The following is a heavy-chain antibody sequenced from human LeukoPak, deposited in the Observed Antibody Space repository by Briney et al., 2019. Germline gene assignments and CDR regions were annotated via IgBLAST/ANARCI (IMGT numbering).Heavy chain of an antibody. CDR1: TFTFSDYD. CDR3: ARDQTGFCSGSSCLGSTFDY. D-gene: IGHD2-15*01. V-gene: IGHV3-11*06. J-gene: IGHJ4*02. Sequence: GGSLRLSCTASTFTFSDYDMGWVRQAPGKGLEWVSSISAGSSYEFSADSVKGRFTISRDNSKNTLYLQMNSLRAEDTAVYYCARDQTGFCSGSSCLGSTFDYWGQGTLVTVSS. CDR2: ISAGSSYE.